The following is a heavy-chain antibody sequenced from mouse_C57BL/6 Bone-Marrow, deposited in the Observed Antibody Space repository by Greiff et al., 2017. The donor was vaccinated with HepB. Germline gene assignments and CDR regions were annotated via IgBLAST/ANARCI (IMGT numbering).Heavy chain of an antibody. CDR1: GYSFTDYN. J-gene: IGHJ1*03. CDR2: INPNYGTT. Sequence: LVESGPELVKPGASVKISCKASGYSFTDYNMNWVKQSNGKSLEWIGVINPNYGTTSYNQKFKGKATLTVDQSSSTAYMQLNSLTSEDSAVYYWAREITTVVAHWYFDVWGTGTTVTVSS. V-gene: IGHV1-39*01. CDR3: AREITTVVAHWYFDV. D-gene: IGHD1-1*01.